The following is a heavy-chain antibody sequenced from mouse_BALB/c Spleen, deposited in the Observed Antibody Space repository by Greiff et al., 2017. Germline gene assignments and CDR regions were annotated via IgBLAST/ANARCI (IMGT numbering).Heavy chain of an antibody. CDR1: GYSFTGYY. CDR2: INPYNGAT. Sequence: EVQLQQSGPELVKPGASVKISCKASGYSFTGYYMHWVKQSHVKSLEWIGRINPYNGATSYNQNFKDKASLTVDKSSSTAYMGLHSLTSEDSAVYYCARWGAYAMDYWGQGTSVTVSS. J-gene: IGHJ4*01. V-gene: IGHV1-31*01. CDR3: ARWGAYAMDY.